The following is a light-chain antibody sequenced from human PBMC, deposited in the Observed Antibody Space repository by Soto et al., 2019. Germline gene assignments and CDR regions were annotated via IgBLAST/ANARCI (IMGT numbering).Light chain of an antibody. CDR3: VSFTTKKSYV. J-gene: IGLJ1*01. V-gene: IGLV2-14*03. Sequence: QSVLTQPASVSGSPGQSMTISCTGTSSDIGAYIFVSWYQQHPGKAPKLIIYDIANRPSGVSYRFSGSKSANTASLTISGLQADDEADYYCVSFTTKKSYVFGTGTKATVL. CDR2: DIA. CDR1: SSDIGAYIF.